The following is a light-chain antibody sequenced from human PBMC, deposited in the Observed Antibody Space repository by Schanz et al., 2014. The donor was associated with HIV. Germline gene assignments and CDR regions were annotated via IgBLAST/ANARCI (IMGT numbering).Light chain of an antibody. Sequence: QSVLTQPPSLSGAPGQRVSLSCNGSSSNIGAGYDVHWYQQFPGTAPKLLIFDDDSRPSGVPDRFSGSKSGTSASLAISGLQSEDEADYYCAAWDDSLNGYVFGTGTKLTVL. CDR2: DDD. CDR3: AAWDDSLNGYV. J-gene: IGLJ1*01. V-gene: IGLV1-40*01. CDR1: SSNIGAGYD.